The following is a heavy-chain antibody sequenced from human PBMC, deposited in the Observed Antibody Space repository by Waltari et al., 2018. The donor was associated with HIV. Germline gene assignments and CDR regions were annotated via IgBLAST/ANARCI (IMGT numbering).Heavy chain of an antibody. CDR3: VRDSYGFDI. V-gene: IGHV6-1*01. CDR2: TYYKSDWQR. J-gene: IGHJ4*02. CDR1: VHIVSSNTAA. Sequence: QVHLQQSGPGLVQASQAIFVACVISVHIVSSNTAAWNWVRQSPAGALEWLGKTYYKSDWQREYAVSLKGRIVINPDIAKNQFSLQLNSVTSADTATYYCVRDSYGFDIWGEGTHVIV. D-gene: IGHD3-16*01.